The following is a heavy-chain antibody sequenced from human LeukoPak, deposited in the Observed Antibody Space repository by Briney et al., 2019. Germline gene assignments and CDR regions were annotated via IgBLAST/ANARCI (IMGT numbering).Heavy chain of an antibody. Sequence: SQTLSLTCAISGDSVSSNSAVWNWLRQSPSRGLEWLGRTYYRSKWYIEYAVSVKSRITINPDTSKNQFSLQLNSVTPEDTAVYYCARRVQEAHAFDIWGQGTMVSVSS. V-gene: IGHV6-1*01. D-gene: IGHD3-10*01. CDR3: ARRVQEAHAFDI. CDR2: TYYRSKWYI. CDR1: GDSVSSNSAV. J-gene: IGHJ3*02.